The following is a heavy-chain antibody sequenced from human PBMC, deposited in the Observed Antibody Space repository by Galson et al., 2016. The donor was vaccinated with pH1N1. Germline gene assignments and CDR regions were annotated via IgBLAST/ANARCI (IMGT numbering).Heavy chain of an antibody. CDR3: TREGGTTGGACEI. CDR2: IKSKSDGGTT. D-gene: IGHD1-1*01. J-gene: IGHJ3*02. Sequence: SLRLSCAASGFTFSSYWMSWVRQTPGKGLEWVGRIKSKSDGGTTHYAAPVKDRFIISRDDSKNTLYLQMNSPKTEDTAVYYCTREGGTTGGACEIWGQGTMVTVSS. V-gene: IGHV3-15*01. CDR1: GFTFSSYW.